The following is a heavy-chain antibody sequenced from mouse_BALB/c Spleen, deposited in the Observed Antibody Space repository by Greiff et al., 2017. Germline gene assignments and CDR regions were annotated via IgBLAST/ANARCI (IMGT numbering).Heavy chain of an antibody. V-gene: IGHV3-2*02. CDR2: ISYSGST. CDR3: ARTMITRGWYFDV. D-gene: IGHD2-4*01. Sequence: DVQLQESGPGLVKPSQSLSLTCTVTGYSITSDYAWYWIRQFPGNKLEWMGYISYSGSTSYNPSLKSRISITRDTSKNQFFLQLNSVTTEDTATYYCARTMITRGWYFDVWGAGTTVTVSS. CDR1: GYSITSDYA. J-gene: IGHJ1*01.